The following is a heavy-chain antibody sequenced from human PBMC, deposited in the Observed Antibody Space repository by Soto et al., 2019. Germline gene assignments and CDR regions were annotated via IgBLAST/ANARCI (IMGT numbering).Heavy chain of an antibody. CDR2: MNPNSGNT. V-gene: IGHV1-8*01. D-gene: IGHD1-1*01. CDR1: GYTFTSYD. CDR3: ATYRRGAGTGSSWFDS. Sequence: QAQLVQSGAEVKTPGASVKVSCKASGYTFTSYDINWVRQATGQGLEWMGWMNPNSGNTGYAQKFRGRITMTRDTSISTAYMELTGLRSDDTAIYYCATYRRGAGTGSSWFDSWGQGTLVTVSS. J-gene: IGHJ5*01.